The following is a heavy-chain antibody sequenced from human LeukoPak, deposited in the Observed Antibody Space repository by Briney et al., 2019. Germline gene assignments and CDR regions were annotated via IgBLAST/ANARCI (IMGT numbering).Heavy chain of an antibody. Sequence: GGSLRLSCAASGFTVSSNYMSWVRQAPGKGLEWVSVIYSGGSTYYADSVKGRFTISRDNSKNTLYLQMNSLRAEDTAVYYCARTYGSGRFDYYYGMDVWGQGTTVTVSS. D-gene: IGHD3-10*01. V-gene: IGHV3-53*01. CDR2: IYSGGST. CDR1: GFTVSSNY. J-gene: IGHJ6*02. CDR3: ARTYGSGRFDYYYGMDV.